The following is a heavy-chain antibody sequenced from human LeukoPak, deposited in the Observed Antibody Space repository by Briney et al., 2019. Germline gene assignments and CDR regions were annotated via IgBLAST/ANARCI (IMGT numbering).Heavy chain of an antibody. V-gene: IGHV4-61*02. Sequence: SQTLSLTCTVSGGSISSGSYYWSWIRQPAGKGLEWIGRIYTSGSTNYNPSLKSRVTISVDTSKNQFSLKLSSVTAADTAVYYCARDTIFDYWGQGTLVTVSS. D-gene: IGHD2-2*01. J-gene: IGHJ4*02. CDR3: ARDTIFDY. CDR1: GGSISSGSYY. CDR2: IYTSGST.